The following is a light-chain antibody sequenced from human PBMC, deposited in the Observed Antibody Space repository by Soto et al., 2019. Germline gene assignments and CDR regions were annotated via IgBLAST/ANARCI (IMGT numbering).Light chain of an antibody. Sequence: QSALTQPASVSGSPGQSITISCIGTSSDVGGYNYVSWYQQHPGKAPKLMIYDVTNRPSGVSNRFSGSKSGNTASLTISGLQAEDVADYYCSSYTSSITYVFGTGTKVTVL. CDR3: SSYTSSITYV. V-gene: IGLV2-14*01. J-gene: IGLJ1*01. CDR1: SSDVGGYNY. CDR2: DVT.